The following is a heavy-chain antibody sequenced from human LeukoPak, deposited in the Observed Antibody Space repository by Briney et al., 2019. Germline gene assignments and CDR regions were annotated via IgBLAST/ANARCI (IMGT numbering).Heavy chain of an antibody. V-gene: IGHV3-74*01. CDR3: VRGAGPGTPFD. CDR1: GFTFSLSW. J-gene: IGHJ1*01. D-gene: IGHD1-1*01. CDR2: INYDARSR. Sequence: GGSLRLSCAASGFTFSLSWMHWVRQAPGKGLEWVSSINYDARSRTYADSVKGRVTISRDNAENTLFLQMNSLRVEASAIYSCVRGAGPGTPFDWGQGILVTVYS.